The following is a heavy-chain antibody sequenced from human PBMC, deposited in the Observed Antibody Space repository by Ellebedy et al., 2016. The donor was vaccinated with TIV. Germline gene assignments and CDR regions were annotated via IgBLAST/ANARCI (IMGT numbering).Heavy chain of an antibody. Sequence: ASVKVSCKSSGGTFSSYAITWVRQAPGQGLEWMGGIIPIFGTAHYAQKFQGRVTITADESTSTAYMELSSLRSEDTAVYYCARAHYGGKGDAFDIWGQGTMVTVSS. V-gene: IGHV1-69*13. CDR2: IIPIFGTA. CDR1: GGTFSSYA. CDR3: ARAHYGGKGDAFDI. J-gene: IGHJ3*02. D-gene: IGHD4-23*01.